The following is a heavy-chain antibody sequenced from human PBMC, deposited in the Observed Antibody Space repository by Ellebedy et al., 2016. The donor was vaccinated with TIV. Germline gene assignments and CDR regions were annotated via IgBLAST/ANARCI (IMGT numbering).Heavy chain of an antibody. J-gene: IGHJ6*03. CDR3: ARAPFKGSSGWYNPTYYYYHMDV. CDR2: ISVYTGDT. Sequence: ASVKVSCXASGYTFINYDITWVRQAPGQGLEWMEGISVYTGDTNYAQKVQGRVTMTTDASTSTAYMELRSLRSDDTAVYYCARAPFKGSSGWYNPTYYYYHMDVWGSGTTVTVSS. D-gene: IGHD6-19*01. V-gene: IGHV1-18*01. CDR1: GYTFINYD.